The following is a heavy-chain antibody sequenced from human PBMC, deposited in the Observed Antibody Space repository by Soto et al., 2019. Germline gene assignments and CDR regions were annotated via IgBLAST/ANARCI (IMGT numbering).Heavy chain of an antibody. CDR2: MSYDGNSK. J-gene: IGHJ4*02. CDR1: GFTFSSYS. CDR3: ARGRTVRDHDDFAL. Sequence: QVQLVESGGGVVQPGRSLRLSCAASGFTFSSYSMHWVRQAPGKGLEWVAAMSYDGNSKYFADSVKGRFTISRDNSKNTLSLQMNSLRAEDSAVYYCARGRTVRDHDDFALWGQGTLVTVSS. D-gene: IGHD2-21*01. V-gene: IGHV3-30-3*01.